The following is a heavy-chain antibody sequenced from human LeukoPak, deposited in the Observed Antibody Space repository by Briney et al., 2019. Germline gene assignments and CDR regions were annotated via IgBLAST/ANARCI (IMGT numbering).Heavy chain of an antibody. CDR2: IKQDGSEK. J-gene: IGHJ4*02. CDR3: ASLWVVVAATEGTIFDY. CDR1: GFTFSSYW. D-gene: IGHD2-15*01. V-gene: IGHV3-7*01. Sequence: GGSLRLSCAASGFTFSSYWMSWVRQAPGKGLEWVANIKQDGSEKYYVDSVKGRFTISRDNAKNSLYLQMNSLRAEDTAVYYCASLWVVVAATEGTIFDYWGQGTLVTVSS.